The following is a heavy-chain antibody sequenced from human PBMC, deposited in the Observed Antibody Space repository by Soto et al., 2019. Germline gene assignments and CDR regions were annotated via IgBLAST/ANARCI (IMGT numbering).Heavy chain of an antibody. Sequence: LRLSEASCGGTVSSYPMTSVRQDPGKGLEWVSYISPSNNIYDADSVKGRFTISRDNAKNSLYLQMNSLRAEDTAVYYCVRIGGGSPGDYWGQGTLVTAPQ. CDR1: GGTVSSYP. V-gene: IGHV3-48*01. CDR3: VRIGGGSPGDY. CDR2: ISPSNNI. J-gene: IGHJ4*02.